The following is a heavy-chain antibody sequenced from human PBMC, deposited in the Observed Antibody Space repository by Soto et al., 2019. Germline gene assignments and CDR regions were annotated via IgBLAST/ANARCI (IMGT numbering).Heavy chain of an antibody. J-gene: IGHJ4*02. V-gene: IGHV1-69*13. CDR2: IIPIFGTA. CDR1: GGTFSSYA. CDR3: ARVPGDGVATISCYY. Sequence: SVKVSCKASGGTFSSYAISWVRQAPGQGLEWMGGIIPIFGTANYAQKFQGRVTITADESTRTAYMELSRLRSEDTAVYYCARVPGDGVATISCYYLGQGALV. D-gene: IGHD5-12*01.